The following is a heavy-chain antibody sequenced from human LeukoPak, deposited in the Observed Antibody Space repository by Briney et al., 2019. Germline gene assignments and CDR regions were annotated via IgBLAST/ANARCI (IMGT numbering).Heavy chain of an antibody. J-gene: IGHJ3*02. CDR2: INPNSGGT. Sequence: GASVKVSCKASGYTFTGYYMHWVRQAPGQGLEWMGWINPNSGGTNYAQKFQGRVTMTRDTSISTAYMELSRLRSDDTAVYYCAREKWELLETDAFDIWGQGTMVTVSS. D-gene: IGHD1-26*01. CDR3: AREKWELLETDAFDI. CDR1: GYTFTGYY. V-gene: IGHV1-2*02.